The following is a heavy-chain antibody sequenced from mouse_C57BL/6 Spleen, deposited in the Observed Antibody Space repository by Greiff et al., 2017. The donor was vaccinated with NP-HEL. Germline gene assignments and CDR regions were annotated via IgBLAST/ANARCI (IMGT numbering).Heavy chain of an antibody. CDR3: ARYDYFDY. CDR1: GFTFSSYG. Sequence: VKLMESGGDLVKPGGSLKLSCAASGFTFSSYGMSWVRQTPDKRLEWVATISSGGSYTYYPDSVKGRFTISRDNAKNTLYLQMSSLKSEDTAMYYCARYDYFDYWGQGTTLTVSS. V-gene: IGHV5-6*01. D-gene: IGHD2-14*01. J-gene: IGHJ2*01. CDR2: ISSGGSYT.